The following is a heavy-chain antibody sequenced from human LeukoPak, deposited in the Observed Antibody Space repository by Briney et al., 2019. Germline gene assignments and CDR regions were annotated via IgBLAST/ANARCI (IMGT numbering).Heavy chain of an antibody. CDR2: IIPTFGTA. Sequence: SVKVSCKASGGTFSSYAISWVRQAPGQGLEWMGRIIPTFGTANYAQKFQGRVTITTDESTSTAYMELSSLRSEDTAVYYCAREALGYCSGGSCYPSSNRDSAFDYWGQGTLVTVSS. CDR3: AREALGYCSGGSCYPSSNRDSAFDY. V-gene: IGHV1-69*05. D-gene: IGHD2-15*01. CDR1: GGTFSSYA. J-gene: IGHJ4*02.